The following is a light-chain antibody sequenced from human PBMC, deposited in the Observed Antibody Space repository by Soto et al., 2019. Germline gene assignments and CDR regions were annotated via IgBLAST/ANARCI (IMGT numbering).Light chain of an antibody. CDR2: EVN. Sequence: QSALTQPPSASGSPGQSVTISCTGTNSDVGGYNYVSWYQQYPGKAPKLIIYEVNERPSGVPDRFSGSKSVNTASLTVSGLQTADEADYYCSSYAGSNWYVFGTGTKLTVL. CDR3: SSYAGSNWYV. V-gene: IGLV2-8*01. J-gene: IGLJ1*01. CDR1: NSDVGGYNY.